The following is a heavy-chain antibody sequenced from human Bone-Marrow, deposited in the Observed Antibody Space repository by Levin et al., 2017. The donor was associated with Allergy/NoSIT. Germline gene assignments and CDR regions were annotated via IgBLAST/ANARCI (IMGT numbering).Heavy chain of an antibody. CDR1: GDSMSNPGYY. CDR2: IYYTGST. Sequence: LRLSCTVSGDSMSNPGYYWSWIRQRPGKGLEWIGYIYYTGSTHYNPSLNSRLTMSVDTSKSQFSLSLTSVTAADTAVYYCVRSQSFFDDWGQGTLVTVSS. J-gene: IGHJ4*02. D-gene: IGHD6-6*01. V-gene: IGHV4-31*03. CDR3: VRSQSFFDD.